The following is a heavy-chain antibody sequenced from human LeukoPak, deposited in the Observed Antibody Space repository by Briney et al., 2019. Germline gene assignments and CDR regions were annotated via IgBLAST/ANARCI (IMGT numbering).Heavy chain of an antibody. Sequence: GGSLRLSCAASGFTFSCYAMSWVRQAPGKGLEWVSAISGSGGSTYYADSVKGRFTISRDNSKNTLYLQMNSLRAEDTAVYYCAKEEVVVVAATRFDYWGQGTLVTVSS. CDR2: ISGSGGST. CDR3: AKEEVVVVAATRFDY. D-gene: IGHD2-15*01. J-gene: IGHJ4*02. CDR1: GFTFSCYA. V-gene: IGHV3-23*01.